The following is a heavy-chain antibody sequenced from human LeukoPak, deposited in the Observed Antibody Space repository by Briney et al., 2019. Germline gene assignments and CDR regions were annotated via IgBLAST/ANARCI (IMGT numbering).Heavy chain of an antibody. J-gene: IGHJ4*02. D-gene: IGHD5-18*01. CDR3: ARVGYSYGTKYYFDY. V-gene: IGHV1-2*04. CDR2: INPNSGGT. CDR1: GYTFTGYY. Sequence: ASVKVSCKASGYTFTGYYMHWVRQAPGQGLEWMGWINPNSGGTNYAQKFQGWVTMTRDTSISTAYMELSRLRSDDTAVYYCARVGYSYGTKYYFDYWGQGTLVTVSS.